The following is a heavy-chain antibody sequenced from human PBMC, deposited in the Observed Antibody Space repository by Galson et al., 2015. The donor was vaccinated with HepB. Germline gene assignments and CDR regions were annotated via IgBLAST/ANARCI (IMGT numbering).Heavy chain of an antibody. Sequence: SLRLSCAASRFTYSTYSMNWVRQAPGKGLEWVSFISSGSGYIYYADSVKGRFTISRDNAKNSLYLQMNSLRAEDTAVYYCAREIADSSGWFDYWGQGTLVTVSS. CDR3: AREIADSSGWFDY. D-gene: IGHD6-19*01. CDR2: ISSGSGYI. J-gene: IGHJ4*02. CDR1: RFTYSTYS. V-gene: IGHV3-21*01.